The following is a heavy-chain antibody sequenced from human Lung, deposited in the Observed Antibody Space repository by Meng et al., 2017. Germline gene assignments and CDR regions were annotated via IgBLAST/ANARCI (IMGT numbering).Heavy chain of an antibody. D-gene: IGHD3-10*01. J-gene: IGHJ4*02. CDR2: LGAHPGDT. CDR1: DYTFTGYV. CDR3: ARGTPGRSYCDY. Sequence: HVQLLQFGAEVKQPGASLKVSCKASDYTFTGYVVCWVRQAPGQGLEWMAWLGAHPGDTSFAPKFLGRVTVTADTATATAYMELRSLRSDDTAVYYCARGTPGRSYCDYWGLGTLVTVSS. V-gene: IGHV1-18*01.